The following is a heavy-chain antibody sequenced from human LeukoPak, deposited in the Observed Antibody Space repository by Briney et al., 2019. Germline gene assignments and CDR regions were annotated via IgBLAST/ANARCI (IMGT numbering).Heavy chain of an antibody. V-gene: IGHV4-59*12. CDR1: GGSISSYY. D-gene: IGHD3-10*01. J-gene: IGHJ4*02. CDR3: ARDRGGYYYGSGSYFQPGKYFDY. Sequence: SETLSLTCTVSGGSISSYYWSWIRQPPGKGLEWIGYIYYSGSTNYNPSLKSRVTISVDTSKNQFSLKLSSVTAADTAVYFCARDRGGYYYGSGSYFQPGKYFDYWGQGTLVTVSS. CDR2: IYYSGST.